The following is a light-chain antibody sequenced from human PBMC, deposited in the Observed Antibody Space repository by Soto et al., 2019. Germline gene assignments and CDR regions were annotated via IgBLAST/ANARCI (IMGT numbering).Light chain of an antibody. CDR1: SSDVGAYNY. CDR3: TSYAGTYSFFYV. V-gene: IGLV2-8*01. CDR2: EVS. J-gene: IGLJ1*01. Sequence: QSVLAQLPSASGSPRHSVTISCTGTSSDVGAYNYVSWYQQLPGKAPKLIIYEVSKRPSGVPDRFSGSKSGNTASLTVSGLQAEDEADYYCTSYAGTYSFFYVFGTGTKVTVL.